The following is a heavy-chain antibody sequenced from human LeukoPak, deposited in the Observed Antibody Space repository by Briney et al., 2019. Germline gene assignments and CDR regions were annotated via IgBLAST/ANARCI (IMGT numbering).Heavy chain of an antibody. J-gene: IGHJ4*02. CDR3: ARERDYTTDYFDL. CDR2: IRSKSYGGSI. Sequence: PGGSLRLSCSTSGFTFADHAMSWVRQAPGKELEWLGFIRSKSYGGSIEYAASVKGRFILSRDESRSVAYLQMNSLKIGDTGVYYCARERDYTTDYFDLWGQGTLVTVSS. V-gene: IGHV3-49*04. D-gene: IGHD4-11*01. CDR1: GFTFADHA.